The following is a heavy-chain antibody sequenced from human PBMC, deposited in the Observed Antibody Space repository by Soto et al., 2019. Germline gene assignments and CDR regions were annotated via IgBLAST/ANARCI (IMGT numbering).Heavy chain of an antibody. J-gene: IGHJ3*01. CDR2: LYDVFGS. V-gene: IGHV3-53*01. D-gene: IGHD1-1*01. CDR1: GLTVSGTKY. CDR3: ASWHEREHAYDV. Sequence: DVQLVESGGGLIQPGESLRLSCAAFGLTVSGTKYVAWVRQAPGKGLEWVSALYDVFGSFYADSVKGRFTTSSDRSKSTVYLEMNDLRPDDTAVYYCASWHEREHAYDVWGQGTTVIVSS.